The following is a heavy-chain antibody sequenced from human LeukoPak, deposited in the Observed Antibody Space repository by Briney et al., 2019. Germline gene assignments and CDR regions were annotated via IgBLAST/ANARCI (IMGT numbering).Heavy chain of an antibody. CDR2: ISSGGSDK. V-gene: IGHV3-30*18. J-gene: IGHJ6*02. CDR3: AKEVTIPAAGRKDSYYYGLDV. D-gene: IGHD6-13*01. Sequence: GGSLRLSWAASGFTFSTYAVHWVRQAPGKGLEWVAVISSGGSDKYHAGSVKGRFTISRDNAKNTLYLQMDRPRAEDTAVYYCAKEVTIPAAGRKDSYYYGLDVWGQGTTVTVSS. CDR1: GFTFSTYA.